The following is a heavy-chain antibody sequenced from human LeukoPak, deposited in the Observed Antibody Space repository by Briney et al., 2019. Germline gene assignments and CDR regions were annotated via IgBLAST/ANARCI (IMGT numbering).Heavy chain of an antibody. D-gene: IGHD6-6*01. CDR1: GFTVSSNY. CDR2: IYSGGST. J-gene: IGHJ4*02. V-gene: IGHV3-53*01. Sequence: PGGSLRLSCAASGFTVSSNYMSWVRQAPGKGLEWVSVIYSGGSTYYADSVKGRFTISRDNSKNTLYLQMNSLRAEDTAVYYCARGIRSSSSTFFYWGQGTLVTVSS. CDR3: ARGIRSSSSTFFY.